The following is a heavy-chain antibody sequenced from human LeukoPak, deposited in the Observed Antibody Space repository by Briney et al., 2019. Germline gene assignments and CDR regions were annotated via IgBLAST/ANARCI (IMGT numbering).Heavy chain of an antibody. CDR2: VYYSGST. D-gene: IGHD2-2*01. CDR1: GASISSSSAY. Sequence: AQTLSLARSVSGASISSSSAYWGSIRQPPGRGLEWIGKVYYSGSTYYTPSLKSRVTISVDSSKNQFSLQLSSVTAADTAVYYCSRYRYYGSSSSPGKELYFDLCGRGTLVTVSS. CDR3: SRYRYYGSSSSPGKELYFDL. V-gene: IGHV4-39*01. J-gene: IGHJ2*01.